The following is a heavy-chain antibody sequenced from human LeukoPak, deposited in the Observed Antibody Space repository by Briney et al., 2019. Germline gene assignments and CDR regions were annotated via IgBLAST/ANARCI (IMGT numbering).Heavy chain of an antibody. CDR2: IYYSGST. D-gene: IGHD3-3*01. CDR3: ARLATDYDFWSGYYTGQTPHYYYYMDV. Sequence: SETLSLTCTVSGGSISSYYWSWIRQPPGKRLEWIGYIYYSGSTNYNPSLKSRVTISVDTSKNQFSLKLSSVTAADTAVYYCARLATDYDFWSGYYTGQTPHYYYYMDVWGKGTTVTVSS. V-gene: IGHV4-59*08. J-gene: IGHJ6*03. CDR1: GGSISSYY.